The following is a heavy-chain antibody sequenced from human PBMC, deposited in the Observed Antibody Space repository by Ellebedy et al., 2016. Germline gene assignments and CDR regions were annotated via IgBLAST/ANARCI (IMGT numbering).Heavy chain of an antibody. V-gene: IGHV3-74*03. CDR1: GFNFIGDW. D-gene: IGHD2-15*01. J-gene: IGHJ4*02. CDR3: VREVAAFDY. CDR2: ISRDGSRI. Sequence: GESLKISXAASGFNFIGDWMHWVRQAPGKGLVWVSRISRDGSRITYADSVKGRFTMSRDNVEKTLYLQMNSLRAEDTAVYFCVREVAAFDYWGQGALVTVSS.